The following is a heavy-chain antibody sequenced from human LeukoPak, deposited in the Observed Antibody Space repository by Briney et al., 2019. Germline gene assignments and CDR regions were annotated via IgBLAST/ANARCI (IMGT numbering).Heavy chain of an antibody. CDR1: GGSFSGYY. Sequence: PSETLSLTCAVYGGSFSGYYWSWIRQPPGKGLEWIGEINHSGSTNYNPSLKSRVTISVDTSKNQFSLKLSSVTAADTAVYYCARGRYLGYYYYYMDVWGKGTTVTVSS. CDR3: ARGRYLGYYYYYMDV. D-gene: IGHD3-9*01. V-gene: IGHV4-34*01. CDR2: INHSGST. J-gene: IGHJ6*03.